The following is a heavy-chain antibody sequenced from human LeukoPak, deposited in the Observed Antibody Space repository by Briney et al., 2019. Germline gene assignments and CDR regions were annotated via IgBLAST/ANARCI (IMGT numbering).Heavy chain of an antibody. D-gene: IGHD2-8*01. CDR2: ISTSSSYI. J-gene: IGHJ6*03. Sequence: GGSLRLSCTASGFTFSSYSMNWVRQAPGKGLEWVSSISTSSSYIYYADSVKGRFTISRDNARNSLYLQMNTLRAEDTAVYSCARVRVLMVYAIPRDYYYYYMDVWGKGTTVTVSS. V-gene: IGHV3-21*01. CDR3: ARVRVLMVYAIPRDYYYYYMDV. CDR1: GFTFSSYS.